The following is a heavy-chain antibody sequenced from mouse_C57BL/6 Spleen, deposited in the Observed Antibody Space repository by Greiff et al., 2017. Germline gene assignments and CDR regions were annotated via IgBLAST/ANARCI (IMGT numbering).Heavy chain of an antibody. Sequence: VQLQQSGPELVKPGASVKISCKASGYTFTDYYMNWVKQSHGKSLEWIGDINPNNGGTSYNQKFKGKATLTVDKSSSTAYMELRSLTSEDSAVYYCARGGSYYSNPYAMDYWGQGTSVTVSS. V-gene: IGHV1-26*01. D-gene: IGHD2-5*01. CDR2: INPNNGGT. CDR1: GYTFTDYY. J-gene: IGHJ4*01. CDR3: ARGGSYYSNPYAMDY.